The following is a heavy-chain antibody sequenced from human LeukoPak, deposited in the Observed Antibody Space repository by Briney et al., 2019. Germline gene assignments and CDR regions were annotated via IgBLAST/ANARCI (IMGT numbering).Heavy chain of an antibody. Sequence: GGSLRLSCAASGFTFSTYSMNWVRQAPGKGLEWVSYISSSSSTIYYADSVKGRFTISRDNAKNTLYLQMNSLRAEDTAVYYCARGSTYYDSSGQVPFDYWGQGTLVTVSS. CDR1: GFTFSTYS. CDR3: ARGSTYYDSSGQVPFDY. J-gene: IGHJ4*02. D-gene: IGHD3-22*01. CDR2: ISSSSSTI. V-gene: IGHV3-48*01.